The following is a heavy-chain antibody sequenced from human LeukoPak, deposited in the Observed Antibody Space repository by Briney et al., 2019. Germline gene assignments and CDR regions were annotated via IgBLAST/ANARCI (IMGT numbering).Heavy chain of an antibody. Sequence: PSETLSLTCTVSGGSISSSSYYWGWIRQPPGKGLEWIGSIYYSGSTYYNPSLKSRVTISVDTSKNQFSLKLGSVTAADTAVYYCARLGYSYGHIDYWGQGTLVTVSS. CDR2: IYYSGST. V-gene: IGHV4-39*01. D-gene: IGHD5-18*01. J-gene: IGHJ4*02. CDR1: GGSISSSSYY. CDR3: ARLGYSYGHIDY.